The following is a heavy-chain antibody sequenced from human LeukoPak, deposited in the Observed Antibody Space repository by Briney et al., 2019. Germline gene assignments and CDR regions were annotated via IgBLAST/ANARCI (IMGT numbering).Heavy chain of an antibody. CDR1: GYTFTSYG. CDR2: ISAYNGNT. D-gene: IGHD1-26*01. Sequence: ASVKVSCKASGYTFTSYGISWVRQAPGQGLEWMGWISAYNGNTNYAQKLQGRVTMTTDTSTSTAYMELRSLRSDDTAVYYCARDQMGATGFYYYYYGMDVWGQGTLVTVSS. J-gene: IGHJ6*02. V-gene: IGHV1-18*01. CDR3: ARDQMGATGFYYYYYGMDV.